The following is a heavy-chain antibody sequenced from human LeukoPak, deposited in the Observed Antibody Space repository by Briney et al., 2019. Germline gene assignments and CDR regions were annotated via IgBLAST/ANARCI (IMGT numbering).Heavy chain of an antibody. CDR1: GFTFSSYE. CDR2: ISSSGSTI. D-gene: IGHD3-10*02. CDR3: ASDCSGCYYRKHSWFDP. Sequence: GGSLRLSCAASGFTFSSYEMNWVRQAPGKGLEWVSYISSSGSTIYYADSVKGRFTISRDNAKNSLYLQMNSLRAEDTAVYYCASDCSGCYYRKHSWFDPWGQGTLVTVSS. V-gene: IGHV3-48*03. J-gene: IGHJ5*02.